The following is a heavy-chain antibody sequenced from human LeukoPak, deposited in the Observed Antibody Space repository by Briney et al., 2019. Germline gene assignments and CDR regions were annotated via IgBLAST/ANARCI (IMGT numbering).Heavy chain of an antibody. J-gene: IGHJ4*02. CDR3: MRSGIYSSAWSDY. V-gene: IGHV3-48*03. CDR1: GFTFSSYE. CDR2: ISSSGSTI. Sequence: GGSLRLSCAASGFTFSSYEMNWVRQAPGKGLEWVSYISSSGSTIYYADSVKGRFTISRDDAKNTVYLQMNSLRDEDTAVYYCMRSGIYSSAWSDYWGQGILVAVSS. D-gene: IGHD6-19*01.